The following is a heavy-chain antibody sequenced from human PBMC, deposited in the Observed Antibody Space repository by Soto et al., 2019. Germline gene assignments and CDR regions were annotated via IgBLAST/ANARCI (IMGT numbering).Heavy chain of an antibody. J-gene: IGHJ6*02. D-gene: IGHD5-18*01. V-gene: IGHV1-8*01. CDR2: MNPNSGNT. CDR1: GYTFTSYD. Sequence: ASVKVSCKASGYTFTSYDINWVRQATGQGLEWMGWMNPNSGNTGYAQKFRGRVTMTTDTSTSTVYMELRNLRSDDTAVYYCARCIQEDYYYGMDVWGQGTTVTVSS. CDR3: ARCIQEDYYYGMDV.